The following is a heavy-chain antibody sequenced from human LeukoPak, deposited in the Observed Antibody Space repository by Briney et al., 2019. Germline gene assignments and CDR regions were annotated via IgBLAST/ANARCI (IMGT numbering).Heavy chain of an antibody. J-gene: IGHJ5*02. CDR2: IYSGGST. Sequence: GGSLRLSCAASGFTVSSNYMSWVRQAPGKGLEWVSLIYSGGSTYYADSVKGRFTISRDNSKNTLYLQMNSLRAEDTAVYYCARDPSSGWYLKGWFDPWGQGTLVTVSS. CDR1: GFTVSSNY. V-gene: IGHV3-53*01. CDR3: ARDPSSGWYLKGWFDP. D-gene: IGHD6-19*01.